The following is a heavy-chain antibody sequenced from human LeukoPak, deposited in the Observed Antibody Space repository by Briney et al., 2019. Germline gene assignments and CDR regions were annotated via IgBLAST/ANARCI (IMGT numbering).Heavy chain of an antibody. Sequence: PGGSLRLSCAASGFTFSGYNLNWVRQAPGKGLEWVSYISSSGSTIYYADSVKGRFTISRDNAKNSLFLQMSSLRAEDTAVYYCARDLDPLNYWGQGTLLTVSS. V-gene: IGHV3-48*01. CDR2: ISSSGSTI. CDR3: ARDLDPLNY. CDR1: GFTFSGYN. D-gene: IGHD3/OR15-3a*01. J-gene: IGHJ4*02.